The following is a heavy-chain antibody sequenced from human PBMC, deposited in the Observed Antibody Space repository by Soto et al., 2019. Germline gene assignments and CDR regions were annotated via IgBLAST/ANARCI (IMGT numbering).Heavy chain of an antibody. CDR1: GFILSDCA. D-gene: IGHD7-27*01. Sequence: EVQLVESGGGLVQPGGSLRLSCATSGFILSDCAMNWVRQAPGKGLEWVSYISSSSSVIDYADSVKGRFTGSRDNARNSLYRQMNSLRAEDTAVYYCARDLSWGSNWYYYMDVWGKGTTVTVSS. J-gene: IGHJ6*03. V-gene: IGHV3-48*01. CDR2: ISSSSSVI. CDR3: ARDLSWGSNWYYYMDV.